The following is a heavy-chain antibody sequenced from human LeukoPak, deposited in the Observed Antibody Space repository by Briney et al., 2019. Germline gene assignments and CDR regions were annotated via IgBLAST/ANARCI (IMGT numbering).Heavy chain of an antibody. CDR2: IRWDGASK. Sequence: GGSLRLSCAASGFTFSSYTMSWVRQAPGKGLEWLSLIRWDGASKYYADSVMGRFTISRDTNKNSLYLQLNGLRTEDTALYYCAKNALYYDILTGPLDSWGQGTLVTVSS. D-gene: IGHD3-9*01. J-gene: IGHJ4*02. CDR1: GFTFSSYT. V-gene: IGHV3-43*01. CDR3: AKNALYYDILTGPLDS.